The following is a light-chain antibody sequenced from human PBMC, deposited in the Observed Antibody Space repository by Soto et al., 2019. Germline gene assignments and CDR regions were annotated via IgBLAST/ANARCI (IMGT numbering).Light chain of an antibody. Sequence: DIQMTQSPSSLSASVGDRVTISCRSSQSIRNYVSWYQQKPGTDPKLLIRAASTLQSGVTSRFSGSGSGTDFTLTISSLQIEYFANYFCQQTDSTPKTFGQGTNVEI. CDR1: QSIRNY. CDR2: AAS. J-gene: IGKJ1*01. V-gene: IGKV1-39*01. CDR3: QQTDSTPKT.